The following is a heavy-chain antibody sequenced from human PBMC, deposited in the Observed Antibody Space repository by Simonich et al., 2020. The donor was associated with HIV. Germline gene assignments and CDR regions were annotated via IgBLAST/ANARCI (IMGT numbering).Heavy chain of an antibody. CDR3: ASPRMVAARPFDY. J-gene: IGHJ4*02. CDR1: GGSFSGYY. D-gene: IGHD6-6*01. CDR2: INHSGST. V-gene: IGHV4-34*01. Sequence: QVQLQQWGAGLLKPSETLSLTCAVYGGSFSGYYWSWIRQPPGKGLEWIGEINHSGSTNYNPSLKSRVTISGDTSKNQFSLKLSSVTAADTAVYYCASPRMVAARPFDYWGQGTLVTVSS.